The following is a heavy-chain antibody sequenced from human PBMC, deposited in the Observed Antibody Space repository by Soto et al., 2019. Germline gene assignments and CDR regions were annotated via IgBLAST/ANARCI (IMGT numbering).Heavy chain of an antibody. CDR1: GFSFFSYA. D-gene: IGHD3-3*01. J-gene: IGHJ4*02. Sequence: GGSLRLSCAASGFSFFSYALSWVRQAPGKGLEWVSTISGSDGKTFYADSVKGRFSISRDTSQNTLYLQMNSLRADDTAIYYCARWSYLDYWGQGTRVTVSS. CDR3: ARWSYLDY. V-gene: IGHV3-23*01. CDR2: ISGSDGKT.